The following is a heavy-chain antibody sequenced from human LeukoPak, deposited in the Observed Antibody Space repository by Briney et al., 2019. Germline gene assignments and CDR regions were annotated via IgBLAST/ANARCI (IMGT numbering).Heavy chain of an antibody. CDR2: IYHSGRT. CDR3: ARSGRLGENYYYMDV. CDR1: GYSISSGYY. Sequence: SETLSLTCAVSGYSISSGYYWGWIRQPPGKGLEWIGSIYHSGRTYYNPSLKSRVTISVDTSKNQFSLKLSSVTAADTAVYYCARSGRLGENYYYMDVWGKGTTVTVSS. V-gene: IGHV4-38-2*01. J-gene: IGHJ6*03. D-gene: IGHD5-24*01.